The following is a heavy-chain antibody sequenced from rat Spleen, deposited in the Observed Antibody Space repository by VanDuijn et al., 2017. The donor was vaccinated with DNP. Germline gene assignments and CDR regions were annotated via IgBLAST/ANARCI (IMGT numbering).Heavy chain of an antibody. Sequence: EVQLVESGGGLVQPGRSLKLSCVASGFTFSDYNMVWVRQAPKKGLEWVATIIYDGSRTYYRDSVKGRFTISRDNARSILYLQMDSLGSEDTATYYCTRRDSSLLLHGFFDYWGQGVMVTVSS. CDR3: TRRDSSLLLHGFFDY. CDR2: IIYDGSRT. J-gene: IGHJ2*01. CDR1: GFTFSDYN. D-gene: IGHD1-1*01. V-gene: IGHV5S10*01.